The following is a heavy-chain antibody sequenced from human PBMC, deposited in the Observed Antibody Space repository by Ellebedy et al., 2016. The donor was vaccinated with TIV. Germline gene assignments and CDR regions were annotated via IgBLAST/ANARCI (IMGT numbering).Heavy chain of an antibody. Sequence: GESLKISCAASGFIFNNYIMHWVRQAPGKGLEWVALIWYDGSNEHYADSVKGRFTVSRDNSKNTLYLQMNSLRAEGTAVYYCAKDKVGATTYAFDIWGQGTMVTVSS. CDR3: AKDKVGATTYAFDI. V-gene: IGHV3-33*03. J-gene: IGHJ3*02. CDR1: GFIFNNYI. D-gene: IGHD1-26*01. CDR2: IWYDGSNE.